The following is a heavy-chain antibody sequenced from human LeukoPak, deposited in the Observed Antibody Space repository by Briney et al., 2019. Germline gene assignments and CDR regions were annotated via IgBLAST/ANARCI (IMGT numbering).Heavy chain of an antibody. Sequence: GASVKVSCKASGYTFTSYYMHWVRQAPGQGLEWMGIINPSGGSTSYAQKFQGRVTMTRDMSTSTVYMELSSLRSEDTAVYYCARDGVVVAQDNWFDPWGQGTLVTVSS. D-gene: IGHD2-15*01. CDR1: GYTFTSYY. V-gene: IGHV1-46*01. CDR2: INPSGGST. CDR3: ARDGVVVAQDNWFDP. J-gene: IGHJ5*02.